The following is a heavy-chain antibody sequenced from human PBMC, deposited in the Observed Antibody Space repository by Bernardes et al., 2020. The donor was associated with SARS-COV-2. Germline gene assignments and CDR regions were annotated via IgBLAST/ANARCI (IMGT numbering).Heavy chain of an antibody. CDR1: GFDLSDYW. V-gene: IGHV3-7*03. CDR3: ARSAGMDV. Sequence: GGSMRLSCAGSGFDLSDYWTTWVRQAPGKGLEWVANIKRDGSETYYVDSVKGRFTISRDNAKNLVFLQMNSLRAEDTAVFYCARSAGMDVWGQGTMVTVSS. J-gene: IGHJ6*02. CDR2: IKRDGSET.